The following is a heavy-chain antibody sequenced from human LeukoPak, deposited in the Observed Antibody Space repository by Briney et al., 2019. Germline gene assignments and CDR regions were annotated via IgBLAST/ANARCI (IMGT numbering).Heavy chain of an antibody. CDR2: IYSGGGT. CDR3: ARDNYDSSGST. J-gene: IGHJ4*02. D-gene: IGHD3-22*01. CDR1: GFTVSSTY. Sequence: GGSLRLSCAASGFTVSSTYMSWVRQAPGKGLEWVSIIYSGGGTRYADSVKGRFTISRDNSRNTLYLQMNSLRAEDTALYYCARDNYDSSGSTWGQGTLVTVSS. V-gene: IGHV3-53*01.